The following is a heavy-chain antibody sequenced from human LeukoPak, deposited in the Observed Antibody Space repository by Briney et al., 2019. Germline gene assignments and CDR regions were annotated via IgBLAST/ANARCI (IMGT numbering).Heavy chain of an antibody. V-gene: IGHV1-69*04. Sequence: EASVKVSCKASGGTFSSYAISWVRQAPGQGLEWMGRSIPILGIANYAQKFQGRVTITADKSTSTAYMELSSLRSEDTAVYYCATTGFDCSGGSCYWYGMDVWGQGTTVTVSS. CDR3: ATTGFDCSGGSCYWYGMDV. J-gene: IGHJ6*02. CDR1: GGTFSSYA. D-gene: IGHD2-15*01. CDR2: SIPILGIA.